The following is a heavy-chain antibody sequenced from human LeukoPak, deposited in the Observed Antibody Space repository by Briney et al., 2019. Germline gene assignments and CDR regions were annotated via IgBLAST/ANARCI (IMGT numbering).Heavy chain of an antibody. J-gene: IGHJ4*02. CDR1: GFTFSSYD. D-gene: IGHD3-10*01. Sequence: PGGSLRLSCSASGFTFSSYDIHWVRQAPGKGLESVSAISSNGDSTYYADSVKGRFTISRDNSKNTLYLQMNSLGPEDTAVFYCVKGNSGTFDYWGQGTLVTASS. CDR3: VKGNSGTFDY. CDR2: ISSNGDST. V-gene: IGHV3-64D*06.